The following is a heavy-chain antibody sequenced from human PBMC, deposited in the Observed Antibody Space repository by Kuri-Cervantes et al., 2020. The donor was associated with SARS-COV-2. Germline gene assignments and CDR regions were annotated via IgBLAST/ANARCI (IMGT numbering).Heavy chain of an antibody. CDR3: ARHSSGWYGIDY. CDR2: IYPGDSVT. Sequence: SCKGSGYSFTSYWIGWVRQTPGKGLEWMGVIYPGDSVTRYSPSFQGQLTNSADKYISTASLQWSSLKASHTAMYYCARHSSGWYGIDYWGQGTLVTVSS. J-gene: IGHJ4*02. D-gene: IGHD6-19*01. V-gene: IGHV5-51*01. CDR1: GYSFTSYW.